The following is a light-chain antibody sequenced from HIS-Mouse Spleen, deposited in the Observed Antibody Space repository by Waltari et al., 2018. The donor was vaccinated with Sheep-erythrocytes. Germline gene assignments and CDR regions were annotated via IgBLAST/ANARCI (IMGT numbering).Light chain of an antibody. V-gene: IGLV2-11*01. CDR2: DVS. J-gene: IGLJ1*01. CDR1: SSDVGGYTS. Sequence: QSALTQPRSVSGSPGQSVTIPCTATSSDVGGYTSVSWYQQHPGKAPKLMIYDVSKRPSGVPDRFSGSKSGNTASLTISGLQAEDEADYYCCSYAGSYNHVFATGTKVTVL. CDR3: CSYAGSYNHV.